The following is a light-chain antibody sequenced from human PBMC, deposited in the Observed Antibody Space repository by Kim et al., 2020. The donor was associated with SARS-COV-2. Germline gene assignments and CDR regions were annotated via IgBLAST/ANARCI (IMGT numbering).Light chain of an antibody. CDR1: RSVSSTY. CDR2: STA. V-gene: IGKV3-20*01. CDR3: QQYGSSPA. Sequence: SLSPGERAALSCRASRSVSSTYLAWYRHIPGQAHRRLIYSTASRSNGIPDSFSGSRSGADFTLAISRLGPEDITVYYWQQYGSSPAFGKGTKLEI. J-gene: IGKJ2*01.